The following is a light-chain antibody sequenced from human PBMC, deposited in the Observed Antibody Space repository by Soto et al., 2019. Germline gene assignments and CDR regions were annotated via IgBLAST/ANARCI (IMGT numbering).Light chain of an antibody. Sequence: QSALTQPASVSGSPGQSITISCTGTSSDVGGYNYVSWYQQYPGKAPKLMIYDVDPRPSGVSNRFSGSKSGNTASLTISGLQADDEADYYCSSYTNSNTLVFGSGTKLTVL. J-gene: IGLJ1*01. CDR3: SSYTNSNTLV. CDR2: DVD. V-gene: IGLV2-14*01. CDR1: SSDVGGYNY.